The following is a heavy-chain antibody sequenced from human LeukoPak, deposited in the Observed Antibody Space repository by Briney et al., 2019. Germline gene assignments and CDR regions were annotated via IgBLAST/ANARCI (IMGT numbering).Heavy chain of an antibody. D-gene: IGHD3-22*01. CDR1: GYTFTNYD. Sequence: ASVKVSCKASGYTFTNYDINWVRQATGQGLEWMGWMSPNNSNTGYAQKFQGRLTMTRNTSISTAYMELSGLRSEDTAVYYCARGLGSFPVVVIGYWGQGTLVTVSS. CDR3: ARGLGSFPVVVIGY. V-gene: IGHV1-8*01. CDR2: MSPNNSNT. J-gene: IGHJ4*02.